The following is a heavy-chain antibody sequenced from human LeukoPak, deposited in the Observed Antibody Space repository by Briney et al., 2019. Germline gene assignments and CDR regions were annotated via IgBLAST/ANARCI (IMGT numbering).Heavy chain of an antibody. CDR1: GFTFSSYA. CDR2: ISSASSHI. D-gene: IGHD3-9*01. CDR3: ARLRSAQLRYFDIDY. J-gene: IGHJ4*02. V-gene: IGHV3-21*06. Sequence: GGSLRLSCAASGFTFSSYAMSWVRQAPGKGLEWVSSISSASSHIYYADSLKGRFTISRDNAKNSLYLQMNSLRAEDTAVYFCARLRSAQLRYFDIDYWGQGTLVTVSS.